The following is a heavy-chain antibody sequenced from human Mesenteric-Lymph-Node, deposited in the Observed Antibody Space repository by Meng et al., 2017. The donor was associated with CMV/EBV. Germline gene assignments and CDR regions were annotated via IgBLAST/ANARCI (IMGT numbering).Heavy chain of an antibody. CDR3: PCVEHSAPIGLPLLRLDI. Sequence: SETLSLTCVISGDSVSRNSAAWHWIRQSPSRGLEWLGRTHCGSNYYNNYTISVKSPRTINPVTSNNLFSLQLNSVTPEGPALHYCPCVEHSAPIGLPLLRLDIWGQVTTVTVSS. J-gene: IGHJ6*02. CDR1: GDSVSRNSAA. V-gene: IGHV6-1*01. D-gene: IGHD2-21*01. CDR2: THCGSNYYN.